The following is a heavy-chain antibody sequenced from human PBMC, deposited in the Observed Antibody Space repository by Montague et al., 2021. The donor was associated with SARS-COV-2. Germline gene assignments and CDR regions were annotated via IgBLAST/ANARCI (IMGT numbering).Heavy chain of an antibody. V-gene: IGHV4-4*07. D-gene: IGHD6-19*01. CDR3: ARRAQWQLSWSFDL. CDR1: AGSINNYY. J-gene: IGHJ2*01. Sequence: SETLSLTCTVSAGSINNYYWSWIRQPAGKGLEWIGRIYPSGDTNYNPSLKSRVTVSVDTSKSQFSLNLTSVTAADTAVYYCARRAQWQLSWSFDLWGRGTLVTVSS. CDR2: IYPSGDT.